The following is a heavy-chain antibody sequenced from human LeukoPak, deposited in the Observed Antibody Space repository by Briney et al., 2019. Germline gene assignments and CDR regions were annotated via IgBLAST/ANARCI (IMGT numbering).Heavy chain of an antibody. V-gene: IGHV3-21*01. Sequence: GGSLRLSCAASGFTFSSYSMNWVRQAPGKGLEWVSSISSSSSYIYYADSVKGRFTISRDNAKNSLYLQMNSLRAEDTAVYYCARVSPNYYYYYMDVWGKGTTVTVSS. CDR3: ARVSPNYYYYYMDV. CDR2: ISSSSSYI. CDR1: GFTFSSYS. J-gene: IGHJ6*03.